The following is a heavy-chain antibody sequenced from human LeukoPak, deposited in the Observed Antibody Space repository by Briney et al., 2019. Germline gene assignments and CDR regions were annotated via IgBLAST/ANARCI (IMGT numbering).Heavy chain of an antibody. CDR1: GGTFSSYA. D-gene: IGHD2-15*01. J-gene: IGHJ5*02. Sequence: GASVKVPCKASGGTFSSYAISWVRQAPGQGLEWMGRINPNSGGTNYAQKFQGRVTMTRDTSISTAYMELSRLRSDDTAVYYCARARCSGGSCYNGFDPWGQGTLVTASS. V-gene: IGHV1-2*06. CDR2: INPNSGGT. CDR3: ARARCSGGSCYNGFDP.